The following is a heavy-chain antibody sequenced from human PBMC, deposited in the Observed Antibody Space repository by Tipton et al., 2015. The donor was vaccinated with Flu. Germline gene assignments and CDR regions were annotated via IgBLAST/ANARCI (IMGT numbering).Heavy chain of an antibody. CDR2: ISGSGKT. J-gene: IGHJ6*02. CDR3: ASQGGDSIVLYYDPYSMDV. CDR1: GFTVRSTY. V-gene: IGHV3-53*01. Sequence: VQLVQSGGGLIQSGGSLRLSCAASGFTVRSTYMSWVRQAPGKGLEWVAVISGSGKTFYADSVTGRFSISKDNSNNMLYLQLNSLIAEDTAVYYCASQGGDSIVLYYDPYSMDVWGQGTTVTVSS. D-gene: IGHD3-22*01.